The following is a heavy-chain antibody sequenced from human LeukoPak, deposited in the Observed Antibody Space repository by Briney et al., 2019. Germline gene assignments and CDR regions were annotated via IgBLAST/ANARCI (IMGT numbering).Heavy chain of an antibody. CDR3: ARDLWYDSSLDY. V-gene: IGHV3-74*01. D-gene: IGHD3-22*01. J-gene: IGHJ4*02. CDR2: INTDGSST. CDR1: GFTFSRYW. Sequence: GGALRLSCAASGFTFSRYWMHWVRQAPGKGLVWVSRINTDGSSTSYADSVRGRFTISRDNAKNTLYLQMNSLRAEDTAVYYCARDLWYDSSLDYWGKGTLVTVSS.